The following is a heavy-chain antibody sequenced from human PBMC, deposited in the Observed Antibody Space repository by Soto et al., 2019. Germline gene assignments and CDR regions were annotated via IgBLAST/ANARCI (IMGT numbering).Heavy chain of an antibody. CDR1: GYSFTRHY. CDR2: IFPGGVNI. D-gene: IGHD1-26*01. Sequence: ASVKVSCKAIGYSFTRHYMHWVRQAPGQGLEWMGTIFPGGVNIAYAQKFEGRVTMTKDTTTSTVYMELNSLTFVDTATYYCAHKGDGSRGFKFWGQGTLVTV. J-gene: IGHJ4*02. V-gene: IGHV1-46*01. CDR3: AHKGDGSRGFKF.